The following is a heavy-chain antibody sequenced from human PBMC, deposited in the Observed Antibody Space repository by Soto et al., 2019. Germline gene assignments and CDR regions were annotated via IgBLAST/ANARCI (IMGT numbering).Heavy chain of an antibody. V-gene: IGHV3-23*01. J-gene: IGHJ3*02. CDR1: GFTFSSYA. CDR3: AKGGYCSGGSCSQHDAFDI. D-gene: IGHD2-15*01. CDR2: ISGSGGST. Sequence: GGSLRLSCAASGFTFSSYAMSWVRQAPGKGLEWVSAISGSGGSTYYADSVKGRFTISRDNSKNTLYLQMNSLRAEDTAVYYCAKGGYCSGGSCSQHDAFDIWGQGTMVTVSS.